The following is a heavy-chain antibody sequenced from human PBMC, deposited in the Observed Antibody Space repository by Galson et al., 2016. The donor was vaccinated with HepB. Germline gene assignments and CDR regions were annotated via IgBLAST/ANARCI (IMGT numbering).Heavy chain of an antibody. D-gene: IGHD1-14*01. V-gene: IGHV3-15*01. CDR2: IKSNSDGGTT. CDR1: GFSFSDAW. Sequence: SLRLSCAASGFSFSDAWMTWVRQISGKGLEWVGRIKSNSDGGTTEYAAPVKGRFSISRDDSKNTLYLQLDSLKIEDTALYFCTTLYSNPMDVWGQGTTVIVSS. J-gene: IGHJ6*02. CDR3: TTLYSNPMDV.